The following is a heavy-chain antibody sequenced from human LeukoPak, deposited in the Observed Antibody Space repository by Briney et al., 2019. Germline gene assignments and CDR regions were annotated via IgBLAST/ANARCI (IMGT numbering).Heavy chain of an antibody. D-gene: IGHD3-16*01. CDR1: GGTFSSYA. V-gene: IGHV1-2*02. CDR3: ARVVVPAGGGVVDY. Sequence: GSSVKVSCKASGGTFSSYAISWVRQAPGQGLEWMGWINSNSGGTNYAQKFQGRVTMTRDTSISTAYMELSSLRSDDTAVYYCARVVVPAGGGVVDYWGQGTLVTVSS. J-gene: IGHJ4*02. CDR2: INSNSGGT.